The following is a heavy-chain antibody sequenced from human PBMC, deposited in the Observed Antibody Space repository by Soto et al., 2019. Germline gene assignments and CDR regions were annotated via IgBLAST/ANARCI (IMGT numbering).Heavy chain of an antibody. CDR1: GYSFTRYG. Sequence: QVQLVQSGAEVKKPGASVKVSCKASGYSFTRYGISWVRQAPGQGLEWMGWISAYNGNTNYAQKLQGRVTMATDTSTSTVYMELRSLRSEDTDVYYCARDNGFGESDVWGQGTTVTVSS. CDR3: ARDNGFGESDV. CDR2: ISAYNGNT. J-gene: IGHJ6*02. D-gene: IGHD3-10*01. V-gene: IGHV1-18*01.